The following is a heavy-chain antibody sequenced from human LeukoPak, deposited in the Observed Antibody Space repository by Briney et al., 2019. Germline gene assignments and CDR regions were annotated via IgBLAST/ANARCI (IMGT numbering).Heavy chain of an antibody. V-gene: IGHV1-24*01. CDR2: FDPEDGET. D-gene: IGHD5-18*01. J-gene: IGHJ6*02. Sequence: ASVKVSCKVSGYTLTELSMHWVRQAPGKGLEWMGGFDPEDGETIYAQEFQGRVTMTEDTSTDTAYMELSSLRSEDTAVYYCATATPRGYSYGPYYYYGMDVWGQGTTVTVSS. CDR1: GYTLTELS. CDR3: ATATPRGYSYGPYYYYGMDV.